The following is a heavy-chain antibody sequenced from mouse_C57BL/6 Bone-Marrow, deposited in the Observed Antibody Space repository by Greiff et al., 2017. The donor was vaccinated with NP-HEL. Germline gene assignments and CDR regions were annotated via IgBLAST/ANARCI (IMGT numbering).Heavy chain of an antibody. J-gene: IGHJ1*03. CDR3: EISYGSSNWYFDV. CDR2: INPSSGYT. Sequence: VQLQESGAELAKPGASVKLSCKASGYTFTSYWMHWVKQRPGQGLEWIGYINPSSGYTKYNQKFKDKATLTADKSSSTAYMQLSSLTYEDSAVYYCEISYGSSNWYFDVWGTGTTVTVSS. CDR1: GYTFTSYW. D-gene: IGHD1-1*01. V-gene: IGHV1-7*01.